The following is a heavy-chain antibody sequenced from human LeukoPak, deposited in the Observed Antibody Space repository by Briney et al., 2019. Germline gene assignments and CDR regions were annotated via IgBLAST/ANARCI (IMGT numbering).Heavy chain of an antibody. CDR1: GGTFISYA. CDR2: IIPIFGTA. V-gene: IGHV1-69*05. J-gene: IGHJ4*02. D-gene: IGHD3-16*01. Sequence: ASVKVSCKASGGTFISYAISWVRQAPGQGLEWMGGIIPIFGTANYAQKFQGRVTITTDESTSTAYMELSSLRSEDTAVYYCAIEGVLSYFDYWGQGTLVTVSS. CDR3: AIEGVLSYFDY.